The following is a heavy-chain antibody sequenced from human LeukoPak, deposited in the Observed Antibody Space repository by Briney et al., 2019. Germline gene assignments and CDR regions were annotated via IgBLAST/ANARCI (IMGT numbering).Heavy chain of an antibody. Sequence: PSETLSLTCTVSGGSISSSSYYWGWIRQPPGKGLEWIGSIYYSGSTYYNPSLKSRVTISVDTSKNQFSLKLSSVTAADTAVYYCARQWVYGDYWFDPWGQGTLVTVSS. CDR2: IYYSGST. J-gene: IGHJ5*02. V-gene: IGHV4-39*07. D-gene: IGHD4-17*01. CDR3: ARQWVYGDYWFDP. CDR1: GGSISSSSYY.